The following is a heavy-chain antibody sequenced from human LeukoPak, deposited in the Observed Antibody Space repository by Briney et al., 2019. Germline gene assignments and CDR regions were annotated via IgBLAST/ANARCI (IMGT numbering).Heavy chain of an antibody. Sequence: TGGSLRLSCAASGFTFSSYAMSWVRQAPGKGLEWVSAISGSGGSTYYADSVKGRFTISRDNSKNTLYLQMNSLRAEDTAVYYCARDCTYYDILTGYLHLYYFDYWGQGTLVTVSS. CDR3: ARDCTYYDILTGYLHLYYFDY. CDR2: ISGSGGST. V-gene: IGHV3-23*01. J-gene: IGHJ4*02. CDR1: GFTFSSYA. D-gene: IGHD3-9*01.